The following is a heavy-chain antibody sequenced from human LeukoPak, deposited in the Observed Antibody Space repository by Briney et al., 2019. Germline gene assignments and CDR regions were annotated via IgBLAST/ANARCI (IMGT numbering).Heavy chain of an antibody. J-gene: IGHJ6*03. CDR1: GFTFSSYG. D-gene: IGHD2-2*01. V-gene: IGHV3-30*02. CDR3: ANTVVPAAIPVYYYYYYMDV. Sequence: AGGSLRLSCAASGFTFSSYGMHWVRQAQGKGLEWVAFIRYDGSNKYYADSVKGRFTISRDNSKNTLYLQMNSLRAEDTAVYYCANTVVPAAIPVYYYYYYMDVWGKGTTVTVSS. CDR2: IRYDGSNK.